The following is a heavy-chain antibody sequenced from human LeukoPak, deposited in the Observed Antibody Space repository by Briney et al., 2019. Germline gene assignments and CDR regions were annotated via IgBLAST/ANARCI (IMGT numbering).Heavy chain of an antibody. CDR2: ISSSSSYI. V-gene: IGHV3-21*01. CDR1: GFTFSSYS. J-gene: IGHJ4*02. D-gene: IGHD2-15*01. Sequence: PGGSLRLSCAASGFTFSSYSMNWVRQAPGKGLEWVSSISSSSSYIYYADSVKGRFTISRDNAKNSLYLQMNSLRAEDTAVYYCARVGASPRSGGSCYRFDYWGQGTLVTVSS. CDR3: ARVGASPRSGGSCYRFDY.